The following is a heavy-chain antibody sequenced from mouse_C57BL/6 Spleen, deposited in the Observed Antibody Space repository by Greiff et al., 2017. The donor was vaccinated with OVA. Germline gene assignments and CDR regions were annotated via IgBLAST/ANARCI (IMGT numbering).Heavy chain of an antibody. CDR3: ARSPSYDVPSFDY. CDR2: INPYNGDT. Sequence: EVQLQQSGPELVKPGDSVKISCKASGYSFTGYFMNWVMQSHGKSLEWIGRINPYNGDTFYNQKFKGKATLTVDKSSSTAHMELRSLTSEDSAVYYCARSPSYDVPSFDYWGQGTTLTVSS. D-gene: IGHD2-12*01. J-gene: IGHJ2*01. CDR1: GYSFTGYF. V-gene: IGHV1-20*01.